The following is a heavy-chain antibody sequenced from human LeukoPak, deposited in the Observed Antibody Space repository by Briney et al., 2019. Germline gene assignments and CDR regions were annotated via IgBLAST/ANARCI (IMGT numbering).Heavy chain of an antibody. D-gene: IGHD3-16*01. J-gene: IGHJ6*03. Sequence: GGSLRLSCAASGFTFSYYWMHWVRQAPGKGLVWVSRINTDGTGTNYADSVKGRFTISRDNAKNTLYLQMNSLRAEDTAVYYCARAEIYDYYYYYYMDVWGKGTTVTVSS. CDR2: INTDGTGT. CDR3: ARAEIYDYYYYYYMDV. V-gene: IGHV3-74*01. CDR1: GFTFSYYW.